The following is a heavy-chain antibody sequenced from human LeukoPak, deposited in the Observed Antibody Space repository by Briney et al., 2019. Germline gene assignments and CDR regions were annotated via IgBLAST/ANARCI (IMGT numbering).Heavy chain of an antibody. J-gene: IGHJ5*02. D-gene: IGHD6-13*01. Sequence: GGSLRLSCAASGFTFSSYWVHWVRQAPGKGLLWVSRINSDGSSTRYADSVKGRFTISRDNTKNTLYLQMNSLRAEDTAVYYCARDLTAASGNCFGPWGQGTLVTVSS. V-gene: IGHV3-74*01. CDR1: GFTFSSYW. CDR3: ARDLTAASGNCFGP. CDR2: INSDGSST.